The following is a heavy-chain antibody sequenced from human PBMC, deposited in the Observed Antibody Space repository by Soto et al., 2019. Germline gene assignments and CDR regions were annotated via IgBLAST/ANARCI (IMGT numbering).Heavy chain of an antibody. V-gene: IGHV4-4*02. D-gene: IGHD6-13*01. J-gene: IGHJ4*02. CDR2: VYRTGST. CDR3: ARARATIAAAAIFDC. Sequence: QVQLQESGPGLVKPSGTLSLTCAVSGGSISTSNWWSWVRQPPGKGLEWIGEVYRTGSTNYNPSRVSRLTISVDKSKNQFSLKLTSVTAADTAVYYCARARATIAAAAIFDCWGQGTLVTVSS. CDR1: GGSISTSNW.